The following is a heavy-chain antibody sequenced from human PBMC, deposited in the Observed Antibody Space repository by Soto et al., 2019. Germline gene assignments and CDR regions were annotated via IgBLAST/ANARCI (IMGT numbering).Heavy chain of an antibody. CDR3: ARGGYDFWSGYSLYYYIDV. V-gene: IGHV4-34*01. J-gene: IGHJ6*03. CDR2: INHSGST. CDR1: GGSISSDY. D-gene: IGHD3-3*01. Sequence: SETLSLTCTVSGGSISSDYWSWIRQPPGKGLEWIGEINHSGSTNYNPSLKSRVTISVDTSKNQFSLKLSSVTAADTAVYYCARGGYDFWSGYSLYYYIDVWGKGTTVTVSS.